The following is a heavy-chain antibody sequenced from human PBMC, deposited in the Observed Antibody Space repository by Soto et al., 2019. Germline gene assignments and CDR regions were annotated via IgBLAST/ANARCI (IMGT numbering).Heavy chain of an antibody. V-gene: IGHV3-15*01. Sequence: EVQLVESGGGLVKPGGFLRLSCAASGFTFSNAWMSWVRQAPGKGLEWVGRIKSKTDGGTTDYAAPVKGRFTISRDDSKNTLYLQMNSLKTEDTAVYYCTTYYGSGSFLSYYYYYYMDVWGKGTTVTVSS. CDR3: TTYYGSGSFLSYYYYYYMDV. J-gene: IGHJ6*03. CDR2: IKSKTDGGTT. CDR1: GFTFSNAW. D-gene: IGHD3-10*01.